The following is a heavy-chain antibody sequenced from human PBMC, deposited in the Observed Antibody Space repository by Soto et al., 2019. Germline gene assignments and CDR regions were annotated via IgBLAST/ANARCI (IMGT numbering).Heavy chain of an antibody. CDR1: GFTFSSYA. V-gene: IGHV3-23*01. CDR3: AKARYGSGSYYNPGY. J-gene: IGHJ4*02. D-gene: IGHD3-10*01. CDR2: ISGSGGST. Sequence: VGSLRLSCAASGFTFSSYAMSWVRQAPGKGLEWVSAISGSGGSTYYADSVKGRFTISRDNSKNTLYLQMNSLRAEDTAVYYCAKARYGSGSYYNPGYWGQGTLVTVSS.